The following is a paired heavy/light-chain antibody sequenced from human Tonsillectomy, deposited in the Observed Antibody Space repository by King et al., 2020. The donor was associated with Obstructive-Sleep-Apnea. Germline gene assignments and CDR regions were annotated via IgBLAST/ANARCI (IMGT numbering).Light chain of an antibody. J-gene: IGKJ2*01. V-gene: IGKV2-29*02. CDR3: MQGIHLPLT. Sequence: DIVMTQTPLSLSVTPGQPASISCKSSQSLLHSDGKTYLYWYLQKPGQSPQLLIYEVSSRFSGVPDRFSGSGSGTDFTLKISRVEAEDVGVYYCMQGIHLPLTFGQGTKLEIK. CDR2: EVS. CDR1: QSLLHSDGKTY.
Heavy chain of an antibody. V-gene: IGHV3-66*01. D-gene: IGHD2-2*01. CDR2: IYSGGST. CDR3: ARAPREPYCSSTSCYVGYGMDV. CDR1: GFTVSSNY. J-gene: IGHJ6*02. Sequence: EVQLVESGGGLVQPGGSLRLSCAASGFTVSSNYMSWVRQAPGKGLEWVSVIYSGGSTYYADSVKGRFTISRDNSKNTLYLQMNSLRAEDTAVYYCARAPREPYCSSTSCYVGYGMDVWGQGTTVTVSS.